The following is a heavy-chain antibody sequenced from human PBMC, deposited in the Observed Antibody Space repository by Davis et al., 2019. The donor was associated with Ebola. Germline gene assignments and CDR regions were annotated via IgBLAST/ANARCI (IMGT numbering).Heavy chain of an antibody. D-gene: IGHD1-26*01. CDR3: ARRVGAPRWYFDL. CDR2: IYPGDSET. CDR1: GYSFTSYW. J-gene: IGHJ2*01. V-gene: IGHV5-51*01. Sequence: GGSLRLSCKGSGYSFTSYWIAWVRQMPGKGLECMGIIYPGDSETRYSPSFQGQVTISADKSISTAYLQWSSLKASDTAMYYCARRVGAPRWYFDLWGRGTLVTVSS.